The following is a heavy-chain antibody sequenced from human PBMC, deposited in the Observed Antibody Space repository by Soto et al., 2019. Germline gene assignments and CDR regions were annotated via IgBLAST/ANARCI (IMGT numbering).Heavy chain of an antibody. Sequence: GGSLRLSCAASGFSFDDYTMHWVRQAPGKGLEWVSLITWDGGSTYYADSVKGRFTVSRDNSKNSLYLQMNSLRTEDSALYYCAKDYTPYRGYSYGSDYWGQGTLVTVSS. J-gene: IGHJ4*02. CDR2: ITWDGGST. CDR1: GFSFDDYT. CDR3: AKDYTPYRGYSYGSDY. V-gene: IGHV3-43*01. D-gene: IGHD5-18*01.